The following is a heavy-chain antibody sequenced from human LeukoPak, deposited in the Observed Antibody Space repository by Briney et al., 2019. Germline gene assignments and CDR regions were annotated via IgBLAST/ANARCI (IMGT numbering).Heavy chain of an antibody. Sequence: SETLSLTCTVSGGSISSHYWSWIRQPPGKGLEWIGYIYTSGSTNYNPSLKSRVTISVDTSKNQFSLKLSSVTAADTAVYYCARLGTGTTQYYFDYWGQGTLVTVSS. CDR3: ARLGTGTTQYYFDY. CDR1: GGSISSHY. CDR2: IYTSGST. V-gene: IGHV4-4*09. D-gene: IGHD1/OR15-1a*01. J-gene: IGHJ4*02.